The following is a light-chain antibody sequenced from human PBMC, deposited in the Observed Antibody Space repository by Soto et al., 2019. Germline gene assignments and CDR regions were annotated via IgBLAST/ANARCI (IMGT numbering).Light chain of an antibody. J-gene: IGKJ5*01. CDR1: QSVSSN. CDR3: QQYKNWPIT. Sequence: EIVMTHCPATLSVSPGERATVSWRASQSVSSNLAWYQQKPGQAPRLLIYGASTMATGIPARFRGSGSGTEFTLTISSLQSEDFEVYYCQQYKNWPITFGQGTRLEIK. V-gene: IGKV3D-15*01. CDR2: GAS.